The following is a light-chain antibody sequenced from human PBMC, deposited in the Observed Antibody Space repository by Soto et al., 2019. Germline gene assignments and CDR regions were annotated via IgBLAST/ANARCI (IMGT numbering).Light chain of an antibody. CDR2: TSS. Sequence: DIQMTHSPSSVSASGGDIVTIACRAIQGLSSCLAWYQQKPGKAPSLLIYTSSNLQTGVPSRFSGSGSGTHFTLTINSLQPEAFATYYCQQSYNTHRTFGQGNNVDLK. J-gene: IGKJ3*01. CDR1: QGLSSC. V-gene: IGKV1-12*01. CDR3: QQSYNTHRT.